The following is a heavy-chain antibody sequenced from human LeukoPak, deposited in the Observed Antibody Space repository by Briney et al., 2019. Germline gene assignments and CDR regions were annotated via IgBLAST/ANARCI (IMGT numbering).Heavy chain of an antibody. J-gene: IGHJ3*02. CDR3: ARDSRRIAPYAFDI. Sequence: PSETLSLTCAVYGGSFSGYYWSWIRQPPGKGLEWTGEINHSGSTNYNPSLKSRVTISVDTSKNQFSLKLSSVTAADTAVYYCARDSRRIAPYAFDIWGQGTMVTVSS. V-gene: IGHV4-34*01. CDR1: GGSFSGYY. CDR2: INHSGST.